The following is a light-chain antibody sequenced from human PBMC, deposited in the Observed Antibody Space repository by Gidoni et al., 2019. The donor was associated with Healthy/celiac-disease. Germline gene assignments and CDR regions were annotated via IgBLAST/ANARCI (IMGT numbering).Light chain of an antibody. V-gene: IGLV3-1*01. J-gene: IGLJ2*01. CDR2: QDS. CDR1: KLGDTY. CDR3: QAWDSSTGV. Sequence: SSELTQPPSVSVSPGQTASITCSGDKLGDTYACWYQQKPGQSPVLVIYQDSKRPSGIPERFSGSNSGNTATLTISGTQAMDEADYYCQAWDSSTGVFGGGTKLTVL.